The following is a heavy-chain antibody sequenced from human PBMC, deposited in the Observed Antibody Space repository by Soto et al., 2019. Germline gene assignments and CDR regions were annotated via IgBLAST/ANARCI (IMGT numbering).Heavy chain of an antibody. V-gene: IGHV3-48*01. J-gene: IGHJ6*03. D-gene: IGHD6-13*01. CDR3: ARALGDMSSSWYPGWDYYYYMDV. Sequence: GGSLRLSCAASGFTFSSYSMNWVRQAPGKGLEWVSYISSSSSTIYYADSVKGRFTISRDNAKNSLYLQMNSLGAEDTAVYYCARALGDMSSSWYPGWDYYYYMDVWGKGTTVTVSS. CDR2: ISSSSSTI. CDR1: GFTFSSYS.